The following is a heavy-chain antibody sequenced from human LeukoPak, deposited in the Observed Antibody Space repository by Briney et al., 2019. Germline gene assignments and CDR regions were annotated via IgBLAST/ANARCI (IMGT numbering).Heavy chain of an antibody. Sequence: GRSLRLSCAASGFTFSSYGMHWVRQAPGKGLEWVAVIWYDGSNKYYADSVKGRFTISRDNSKNTLYLQMNSLRAEDTAVYYCAKEAAGFGEFLDYWGQGTLVTVSS. CDR1: GFTFSSYG. D-gene: IGHD3-10*01. CDR2: IWYDGSNK. V-gene: IGHV3-33*06. J-gene: IGHJ4*02. CDR3: AKEAAGFGEFLDY.